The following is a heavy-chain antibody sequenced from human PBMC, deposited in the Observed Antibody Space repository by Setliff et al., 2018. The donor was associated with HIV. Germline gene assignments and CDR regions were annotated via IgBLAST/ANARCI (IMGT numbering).Heavy chain of an antibody. Sequence: PSETLSLTCTVSGGSISSYHWGWIRQPPGKGLEWIGYIYYSGTTNYNSSLKSRVPISVATSKTQFSLQLSSVTAADTALYYCARYRNDAFDVWGQGTMVTVSS. D-gene: IGHD3-16*02. V-gene: IGHV4-59*01. CDR3: ARYRNDAFDV. J-gene: IGHJ3*01. CDR2: IYYSGTT. CDR1: GGSISSYH.